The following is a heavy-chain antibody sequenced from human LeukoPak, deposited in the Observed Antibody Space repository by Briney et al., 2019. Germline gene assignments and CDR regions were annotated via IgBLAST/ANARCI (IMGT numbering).Heavy chain of an antibody. V-gene: IGHV3-21*01. CDR1: GFTFSSYS. CDR3: ARGRIYYDSSAPNPY. Sequence: GGSLRLSCAASGFTFSSYSMNWVRQAPGKGLEWVSSISSSSSYIYYADSVKGRFTISRDNAKNSLYLQMNSLRAEDTAVYYCARGRIYYDSSAPNPYWGQGTLVTVSS. CDR2: ISSSSSYI. J-gene: IGHJ4*02. D-gene: IGHD3-22*01.